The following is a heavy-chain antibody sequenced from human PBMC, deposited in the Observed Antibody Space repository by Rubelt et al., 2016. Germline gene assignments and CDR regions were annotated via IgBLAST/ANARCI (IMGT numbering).Heavy chain of an antibody. CDR3: ARGGGYSSGWLA. D-gene: IGHD6-19*01. CDR1: GYSISSGYY. V-gene: IGHV4-38-2*02. CDR2: ISHTGTT. Sequence: QVQLQESGPGLVKPSETLSLTCTVSGYSISSGYYWGWIRQPPTKGLEWIGSISHTGTTYYNPSLKSRGTISVDTAKNQFPLTLNSVTAADTAVYYCARGGGYSSGWLAWGQGTLVTVSS. J-gene: IGHJ4*02.